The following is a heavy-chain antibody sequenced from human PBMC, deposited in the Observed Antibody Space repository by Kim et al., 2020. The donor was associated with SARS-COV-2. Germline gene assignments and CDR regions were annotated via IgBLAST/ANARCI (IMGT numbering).Heavy chain of an antibody. J-gene: IGHJ5*02. Sequence: AATVKGRVTISRDDSKNTRYLQMNSLKTEDTAVYYCTTDKKSSRRGTFDPWGQGTLVTVSS. CDR3: TTDKKSSRRGTFDP. D-gene: IGHD6-13*01. V-gene: IGHV3-15*01.